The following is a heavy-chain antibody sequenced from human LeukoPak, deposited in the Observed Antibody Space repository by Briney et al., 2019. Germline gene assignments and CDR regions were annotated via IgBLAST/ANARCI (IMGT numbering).Heavy chain of an antibody. CDR3: AREGRNSIFGVVNHNLNDYFDY. D-gene: IGHD3-3*01. J-gene: IGHJ4*02. Sequence: GGSLRLSCAASGFTFSTYSMNWVRQAPGKGLEWISFISSSSTTIYYADSVKGRFTISRDNAKNSLFLQMNSLRAEDTAVHYCAREGRNSIFGVVNHNLNDYFDYWGQGTLVTASS. CDR2: ISSSSTTI. CDR1: GFTFSTYS. V-gene: IGHV3-48*01.